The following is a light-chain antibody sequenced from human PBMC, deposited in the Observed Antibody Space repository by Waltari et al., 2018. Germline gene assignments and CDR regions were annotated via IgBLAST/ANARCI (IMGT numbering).Light chain of an antibody. CDR1: SSNIGAGYD. CDR2: GDN. V-gene: IGLV1-40*01. CDR3: QSYDISLSGSV. Sequence: QSVLTQPPSVSGAPGQRVTISCTGSSSNIGAGYDVHWYQQLPGTAPKLLINGDNNRPSGVPDRFSGSKSCTSASLATTGLQAEDEADYYCQSYDISLSGSVFGGGTKLTVL. J-gene: IGLJ3*02.